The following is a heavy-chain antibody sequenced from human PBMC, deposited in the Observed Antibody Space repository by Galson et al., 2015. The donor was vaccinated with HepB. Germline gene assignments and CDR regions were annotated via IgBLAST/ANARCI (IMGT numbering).Heavy chain of an antibody. J-gene: IGHJ2*01. CDR2: ISYDGSSK. D-gene: IGHD2-21*02. V-gene: IGHV3-30-3*01. CDR3: ARDGPIVVVTALYWYLDM. Sequence: SLRLSCAASGFTFSNYAMHWVRQAPGQGLEWVAVISYDGSSKYYADAVKGRFTISRDNSKSILYLQMNSLTTEDTAVYYCARDGPIVVVTALYWYLDMWGRGTLVTVSS. CDR1: GFTFSNYA.